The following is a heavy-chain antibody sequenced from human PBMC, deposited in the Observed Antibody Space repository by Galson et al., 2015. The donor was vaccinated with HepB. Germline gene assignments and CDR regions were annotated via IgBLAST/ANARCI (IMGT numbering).Heavy chain of an antibody. J-gene: IGHJ6*02. Sequence: GQRLEWMGWINAGNGNTKYSQKFQGRVTITRDTSASTAYMELSSLRSEDTAVYYCARCTVTRYYYYYGMDVWGQGTTVTVSS. V-gene: IGHV1-3*01. D-gene: IGHD4-11*01. CDR3: ARCTVTRYYYYYGMDV. CDR2: INAGNGNT.